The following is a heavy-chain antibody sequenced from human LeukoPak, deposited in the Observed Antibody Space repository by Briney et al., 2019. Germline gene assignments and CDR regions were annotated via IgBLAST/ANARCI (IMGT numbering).Heavy chain of an antibody. CDR2: ISSSTTYI. J-gene: IGHJ4*02. Sequence: GGSLRLSCAASGFPFSSFSMNWVRQAPGKGLEWVSSISSSTTYIYYADSVKGRFTISRDNAKDSLYLQMNSLRAEDTAVYYCARGEPGIGGLPTVLDNWGQGTLVTVSS. V-gene: IGHV3-21*01. CDR3: ARGEPGIGGLPTVLDN. CDR1: GFPFSSFS. D-gene: IGHD4-23*01.